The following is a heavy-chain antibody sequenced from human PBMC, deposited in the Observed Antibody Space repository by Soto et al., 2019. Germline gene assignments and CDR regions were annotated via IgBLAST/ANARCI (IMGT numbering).Heavy chain of an antibody. CDR3: ARGGGSGSYYNDHSFDP. D-gene: IGHD3-10*01. CDR1: GGSISSGGYP. CDR2: IYHSGST. Sequence: SETLSLTCAVSGGSISSGGYPWIWIRQPPGKGLEWIGYIYHSGSTYYNPSLKSRVTISVDRSKNQFSLKLSSVTAADTAVYYCARGGGSGSYYNDHSFDPWGQGTLVTVSS. V-gene: IGHV4-30-2*01. J-gene: IGHJ5*02.